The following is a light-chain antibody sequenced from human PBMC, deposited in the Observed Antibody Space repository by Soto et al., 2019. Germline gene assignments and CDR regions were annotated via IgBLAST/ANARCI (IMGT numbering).Light chain of an antibody. V-gene: IGKV3-11*01. CDR3: QQRRTGPGT. CDR1: QSVSSY. Sequence: EMVLTHSPATLSLSPGERATLSCRASQSVSSYLAWYQQKPGQAPMLLIYDSSNRATGIPARFSGSGSGTDFTLTISSLDPEDFAVYYCQQRRTGPGTFGQGTKVEIK. J-gene: IGKJ1*01. CDR2: DSS.